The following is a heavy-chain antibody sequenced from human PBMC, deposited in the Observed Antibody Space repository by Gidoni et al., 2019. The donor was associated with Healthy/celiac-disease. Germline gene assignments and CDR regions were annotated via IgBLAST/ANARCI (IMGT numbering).Heavy chain of an antibody. CDR3: ARGPAGIAAPQH. D-gene: IGHD6-13*01. Sequence: EVQLVESGGGLVKPGGSLRLSCAASGFTFSSYSMNWVRQAPGKGLEWVSSISSSSSYIYYADSVKGRFTISRDNAKNSLYLQMNSLRAEDTAVYYCARGPAGIAAPQHWGQGTLVTVSS. CDR2: ISSSSSYI. V-gene: IGHV3-21*01. CDR1: GFTFSSYS. J-gene: IGHJ1*01.